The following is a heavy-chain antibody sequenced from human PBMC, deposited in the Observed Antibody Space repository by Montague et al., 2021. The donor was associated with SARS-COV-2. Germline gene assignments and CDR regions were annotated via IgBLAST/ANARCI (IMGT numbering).Heavy chain of an antibody. V-gene: IGHV4-34*01. CDR1: GSSFSDFY. CDR2: ISNRGST. Sequence: CAVYGSSFSDFYWSLIRQPPGKGLEWIGEISNRGSTNYNPSLESRVTISVDTSKNQLSLKLNSVTAADTAVYYCARGPARITIFEIPVYYYHMDIWGKGTTVTVSS. D-gene: IGHD3-3*01. CDR3: ARGPARITIFEIPVYYYHMDI. J-gene: IGHJ6*03.